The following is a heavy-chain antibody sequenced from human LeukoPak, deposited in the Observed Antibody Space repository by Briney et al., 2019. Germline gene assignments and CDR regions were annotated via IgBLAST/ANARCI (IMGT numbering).Heavy chain of an antibody. D-gene: IGHD2-2*02. CDR3: ARTVIPAAIPLYYYYYMDV. V-gene: IGHV4-39*01. J-gene: IGHJ6*03. CDR2: IYYSGST. CDR1: GGSISSSSYY. Sequence: SETLSLTCTVSGGSISSSSYYWGWIRQPPGKGLEWIGSIYYSGSTYYNPSLKSRVTISVDTSKNQFSLKLSSVTAADTAVYYCARTVIPAAIPLYYYYYMDVWGKGTTVTVSS.